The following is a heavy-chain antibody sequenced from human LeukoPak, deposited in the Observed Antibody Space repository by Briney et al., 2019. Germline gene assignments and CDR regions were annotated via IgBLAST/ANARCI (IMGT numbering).Heavy chain of an antibody. V-gene: IGHV4-59*01. CDR3: ARGYYYGSGSYYKDPFQH. Sequence: SETLSLTCTVSGGSISSYYWSWIRQPPGKGLEWIGYIYYSGSTNYNPSLKSRVTISVDTSKNQFSLELSSVTAADTAVYYCARGYYYGSGSYYKDPFQHWGQGTLVTVSS. CDR1: GGSISSYY. J-gene: IGHJ1*01. D-gene: IGHD3-10*01. CDR2: IYYSGST.